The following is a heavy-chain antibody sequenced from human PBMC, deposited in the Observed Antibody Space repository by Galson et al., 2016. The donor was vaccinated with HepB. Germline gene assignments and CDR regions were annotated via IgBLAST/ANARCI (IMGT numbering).Heavy chain of an antibody. Sequence: SLRLSCAASGFTVSSDYMSWVRQSPGKGLEWVSTIYSSGSPYYADSVKGRFTISRDNSNNTLYLQMNSLRAEDTAVYYCARNSGRGTGWLDPWGQGTLVTVSS. CDR3: ARNSGRGTGWLDP. CDR2: IYSSGSP. D-gene: IGHD1-1*01. J-gene: IGHJ5*02. V-gene: IGHV3-53*01. CDR1: GFTVSSDY.